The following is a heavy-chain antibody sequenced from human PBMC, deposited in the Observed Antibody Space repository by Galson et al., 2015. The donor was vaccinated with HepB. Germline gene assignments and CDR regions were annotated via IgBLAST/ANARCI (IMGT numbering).Heavy chain of an antibody. CDR3: AHRKEAVAGFDY. Sequence: PALVKPTQTLTLTCTFSGFSLSTSGVGVGWIRQPPGKALEWLALIYWDDDKRYSPSLKSRLTITKDTSKNQVVLTMTNMDPVDTATYYCAHRKEAVAGFDYWGQGTLVTVSS. CDR1: GFSLSTSGVG. D-gene: IGHD6-19*01. J-gene: IGHJ4*02. CDR2: IYWDDDK. V-gene: IGHV2-5*02.